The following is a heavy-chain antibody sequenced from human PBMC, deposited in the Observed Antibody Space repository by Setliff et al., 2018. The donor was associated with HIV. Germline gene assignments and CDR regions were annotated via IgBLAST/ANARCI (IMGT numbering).Heavy chain of an antibody. CDR2: IYYAGNT. J-gene: IGHJ4*02. CDR1: GGSISSGSYY. CDR3: ARHSRIAVPTIDY. Sequence: PSETLSLTCNVSGGSISSGSYYWGWVRQSPRAGLEWIADIYYAGNTYYNPSLKSRATISIDTSRNQFSLKVTSLTAADTAVYYCARHSRIAVPTIDYWGQGTLVTVSS. V-gene: IGHV4-39*01. D-gene: IGHD2-21*01.